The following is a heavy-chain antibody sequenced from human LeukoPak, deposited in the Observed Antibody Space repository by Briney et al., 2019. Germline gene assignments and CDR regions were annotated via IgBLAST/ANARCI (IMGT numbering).Heavy chain of an antibody. V-gene: IGHV1-2*02. J-gene: IGHJ4*02. CDR1: GYTFTGYY. CDR3: ARELGFGRRDGYNWFDF. D-gene: IGHD5-24*01. CDR2: IKPNSGGT. Sequence: ASVKVSCKASGYTFTGYYKHWVRQAPGQGLEWMGWIKPNSGGTNYAQKFQGRVTMTRDTSISTAYMELSRLRSDDTAVYYCARELGFGRRDGYNWFDFWGQGTLVTVSS.